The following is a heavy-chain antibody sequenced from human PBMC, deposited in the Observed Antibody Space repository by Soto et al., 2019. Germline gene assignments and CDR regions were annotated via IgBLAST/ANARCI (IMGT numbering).Heavy chain of an antibody. CDR3: ARVAFGQIDY. J-gene: IGHJ4*02. CDR2: MYHSGTT. V-gene: IGHV4-38-2*02. Sequence: SQTLSLTCTVSNYSISRGYYWGWIRQSPGEGLECIVSMYHSGTTYYNPSLKSRVTISRDTSKNQFSLKLTSVTSADTAVYFCARVAFGQIDYWGQGTLVTVSS. CDR1: NYSISRGYY. D-gene: IGHD3-16*01.